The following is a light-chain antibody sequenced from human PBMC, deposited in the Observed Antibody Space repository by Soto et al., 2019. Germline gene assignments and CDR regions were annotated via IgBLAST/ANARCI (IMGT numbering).Light chain of an antibody. J-gene: IGLJ1*01. CDR2: EVT. CDR1: SNDVGAFDY. Sequence: QSALTQPASISASPGQSISISCTGTSNDVGAFDYVSWYQQHPGKAPKLIIYEVTRRPSGVPDRIFGSKSDTTASLTVSGLQADDEGHYYCSSFAGTNSFVFGTGTQLTVL. CDR3: SSFAGTNSFV. V-gene: IGLV2-8*01.